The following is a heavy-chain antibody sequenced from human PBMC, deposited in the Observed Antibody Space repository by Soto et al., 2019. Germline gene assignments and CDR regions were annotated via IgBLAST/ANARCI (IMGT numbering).Heavy chain of an antibody. CDR2: IYYTGST. CDR3: ARESAGSGKNNWFDP. CDR1: GGSVSSHY. V-gene: IGHV4-59*02. D-gene: IGHD3-10*01. J-gene: IGHJ5*02. Sequence: QVQLQESGPGLVRPSETLSLTCTVSGGSVSSHYWSRIRQPPGKGLEWIGYIYYTGSTYYNPSLKSRVTMSLDTSRNQLLLQLNSVTAADTAVYYCARESAGSGKNNWFDPWGQGTLVTVSS.